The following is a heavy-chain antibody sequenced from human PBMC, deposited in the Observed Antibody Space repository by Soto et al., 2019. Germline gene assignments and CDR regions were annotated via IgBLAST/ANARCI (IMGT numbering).Heavy chain of an antibody. CDR3: ARDWYSSPSIGYYFYYYMDV. V-gene: IGHV3-7*01. D-gene: IGHD6-13*01. CDR2: IKQDGSEK. Sequence: GKGLEWVANIKQDGSEKYYVDSVKGRFTISRDNAKNSLYLQMNSLRAEDTAVYYCARDWYSSPSIGYYFYYYMDVWGKGTSVTVSS. J-gene: IGHJ6*03.